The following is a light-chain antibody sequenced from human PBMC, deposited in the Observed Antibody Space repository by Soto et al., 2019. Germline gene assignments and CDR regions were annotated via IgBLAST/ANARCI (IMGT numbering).Light chain of an antibody. CDR3: QQYSNSPRT. CDR1: QSVSSSY. Sequence: EIVLTQSPATLSLSPGERATLSCRASQSVSSSYLAWYQHTRGQAPRLLIYDASSKASGIPDRFSGSGSGTDFTLTISSLEPEDFAVYYCQQYSNSPRTFGQGTKVEVK. V-gene: IGKV3-20*01. CDR2: DAS. J-gene: IGKJ1*01.